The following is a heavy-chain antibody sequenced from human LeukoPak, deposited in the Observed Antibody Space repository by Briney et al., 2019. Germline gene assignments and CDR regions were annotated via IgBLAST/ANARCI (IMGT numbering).Heavy chain of an antibody. V-gene: IGHV3-30*15. D-gene: IGHD6-19*01. CDR3: ARADRRDWAGTALDY. CDR1: GFSFSNYA. Sequence: GGSLRLSCAASGFSFSNYAMHWARQAPGKGREWVAVISYVGDNTYYADSVKGRFTISRDNSKNTLYLQISSLGSDDTAVYFCARADRRDWAGTALDYCGQGTLVTVSS. J-gene: IGHJ4*02. CDR2: ISYVGDNT.